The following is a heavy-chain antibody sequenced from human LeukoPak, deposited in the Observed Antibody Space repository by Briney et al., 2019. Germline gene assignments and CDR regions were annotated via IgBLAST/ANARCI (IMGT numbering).Heavy chain of an antibody. D-gene: IGHD5-18*01. Sequence: PSETLSLTCAVYGGSFSGYYWSWIRQPPGKGLEWIGEINHSGSTNYNPSLKSRVTISVDTSKNQFSLKLSSVTAADTAVYYCARAVSQIQLWPNYYYYYMDVWGKGTTVTVSS. J-gene: IGHJ6*03. CDR1: GGSFSGYY. CDR2: INHSGST. CDR3: ARAVSQIQLWPNYYYYYMDV. V-gene: IGHV4-34*01.